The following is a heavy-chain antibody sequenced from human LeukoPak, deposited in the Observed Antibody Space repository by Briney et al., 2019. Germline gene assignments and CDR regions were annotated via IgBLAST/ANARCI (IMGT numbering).Heavy chain of an antibody. J-gene: IGHJ4*02. CDR1: GGSISSSSYY. CDR2: IYTSGST. Sequence: PSETLSLTCTVSGGSISSSSYYWGWIRQPAGKGLEWIGRIYTSGSTNYNPSLKSRVTMSVDTSKNQFSLKLSSVTAADTAVYYCARDLGDWSRAYSAFDYWGQGTLVTVSS. V-gene: IGHV4-61*02. CDR3: ARDLGDWSRAYSAFDY. D-gene: IGHD3/OR15-3a*01.